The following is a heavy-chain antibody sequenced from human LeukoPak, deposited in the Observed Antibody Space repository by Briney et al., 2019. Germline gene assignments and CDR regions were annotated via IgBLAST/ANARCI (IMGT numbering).Heavy chain of an antibody. CDR3: ATTVGTTT. D-gene: IGHD1-26*01. V-gene: IGHV3-33*08. Sequence: GGSLRLSCAASGFTFSSYGIHWVRQAPGKGLEWVAVIWYDGSNKYYADSVKGRFTISRDTSKNTLYLQMNSLRAEDTAVYYCATTVGTTTWGQGTLVTVSS. CDR1: GFTFSSYG. CDR2: IWYDGSNK. J-gene: IGHJ5*02.